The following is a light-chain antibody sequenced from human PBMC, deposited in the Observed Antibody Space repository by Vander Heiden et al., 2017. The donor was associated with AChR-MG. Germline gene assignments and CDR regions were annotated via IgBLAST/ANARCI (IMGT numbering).Light chain of an antibody. CDR3: QQSVGSPLP. CDR1: QSIGNS. J-gene: IGKJ4*01. V-gene: IGKV1-39*01. CDR2: SAS. Sequence: DIHMTQSPSSLSASVGDRVTITCRASQSIGNSLNWYQHKRGKAPKLLIYSASTLQYGVPSRFSGSGSGTDFTLTIIRLQPEDFATYYCQQSVGSPLPFGAGTKVDI.